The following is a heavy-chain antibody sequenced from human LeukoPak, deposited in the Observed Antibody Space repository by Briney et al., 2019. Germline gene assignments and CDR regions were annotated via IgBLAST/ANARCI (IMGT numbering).Heavy chain of an antibody. V-gene: IGHV4-59*01. CDR1: GGSISSYY. Sequence: SETLSLTCTVSGGSISSYYWSWIRQPPGKGLEWIGYIYYSGSTNYNPSLKSRVTISVDTSKNQFSLKLSSVTVADTAVYYCARTYYYDSSGYFARDYYYYYMDVWGKGTTVTVSS. D-gene: IGHD3-22*01. CDR3: ARTYYYDSSGYFARDYYYYYMDV. CDR2: IYYSGST. J-gene: IGHJ6*03.